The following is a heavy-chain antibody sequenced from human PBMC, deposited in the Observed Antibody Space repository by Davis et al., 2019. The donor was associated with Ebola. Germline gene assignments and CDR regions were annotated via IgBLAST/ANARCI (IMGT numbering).Heavy chain of an antibody. CDR3: ARWLYYDDNSGSFDF. D-gene: IGHD3-22*01. CDR2: THYTRGP. V-gene: IGHV4-59*01. J-gene: IGHJ4*02. Sequence: MPSETLSLTCSVPDGSISSYYWSWIRKSPGKGLEWIGHTHYTRGPKFNPSLKSRVTLSLDVSKNHFSLELTSATAADTAVYYCARWLYYDDNSGSFDFWGRGTLVTVSS. CDR1: DGSISSYY.